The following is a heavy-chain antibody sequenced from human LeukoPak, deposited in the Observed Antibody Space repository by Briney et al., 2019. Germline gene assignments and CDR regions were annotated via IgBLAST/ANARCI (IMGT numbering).Heavy chain of an antibody. CDR1: GGSINNYY. J-gene: IGHJ4*02. Sequence: PSETLSLTCSVSGGSINNYYWSWIRQPAGKGLEWIGTIYYSGSTYYNPSLKSRVTISVDTSKNQFSLKLYSVTAADTAVYYCASSYNYDTSGYSYFDYWGQGTLVTVSS. D-gene: IGHD3-22*01. V-gene: IGHV4-59*05. CDR3: ASSYNYDTSGYSYFDY. CDR2: IYYSGST.